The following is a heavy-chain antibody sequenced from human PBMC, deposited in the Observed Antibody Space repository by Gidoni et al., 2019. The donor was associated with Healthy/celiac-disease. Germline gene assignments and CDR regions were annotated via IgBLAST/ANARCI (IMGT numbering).Heavy chain of an antibody. CDR2: IYPGDSDT. D-gene: IGHD3-22*01. V-gene: IGHV5-51*01. CDR3: ARRGGNYGPFYYYYGMDV. J-gene: IGHJ6*02. CDR1: GYSFTNYW. Sequence: EVQLVQSGAEVKKPGESLKISFKGSGYSFTNYWIGWVRQMPGKGLEWMGIIYPGDSDTRYSPSFQGQVTISVDKSISTAYLQWSSLKASDTAMYYCARRGGNYGPFYYYYGMDVWGQGTTATVSS.